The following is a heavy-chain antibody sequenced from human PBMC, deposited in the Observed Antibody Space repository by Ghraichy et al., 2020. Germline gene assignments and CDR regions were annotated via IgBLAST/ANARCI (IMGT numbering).Heavy chain of an antibody. CDR1: GGSISSYY. V-gene: IGHV4-59*01. Sequence: PETLSLTCTVSGGSISSYYWNWVRQPPGKGLEWIGSVHYSGSTNYNPSLKSRVTISIDKSKNQFSLKLSSVTAADTAVYYCAILRRNVFDTWGQGTLVTVSS. CDR2: VHYSGST. D-gene: IGHD2-15*01. J-gene: IGHJ5*02. CDR3: AILRRNVFDT.